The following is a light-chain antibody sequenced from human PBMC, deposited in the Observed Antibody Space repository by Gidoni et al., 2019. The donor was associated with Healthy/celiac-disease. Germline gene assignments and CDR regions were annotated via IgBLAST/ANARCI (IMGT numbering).Light chain of an antibody. CDR3: QQYGSSLSIT. Sequence: IGLTQAPGTRSLSPGERATLSCRASQSVSSSYLAWYQQKPGQAPRLLIYGASSRATGIPDRFSGSGSGTDFTLTIIRLEPEDFAVYYCQQYGSSLSITFGQGPRLEIK. J-gene: IGKJ5*01. V-gene: IGKV3-20*01. CDR1: QSVSSSY. CDR2: GAS.